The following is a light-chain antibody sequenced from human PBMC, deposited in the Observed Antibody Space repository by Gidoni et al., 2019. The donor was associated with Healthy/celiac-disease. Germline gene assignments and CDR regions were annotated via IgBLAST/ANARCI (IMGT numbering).Light chain of an antibody. J-gene: IGKJ1*01. V-gene: IGKV4-1*01. CDR3: QQYYSTPS. CDR2: WAS. CDR1: QSVLYSSNNKNY. Sequence: DIVMTQSRDYLAVSLGERATINCKSSQSVLYSSNNKNYLAWYQQKPGQPPKLLIYWASTRESGVPDRFSGSGSGSDFTLTISSLQSEDVSVYYCQQYYSTPSFGQGTKVEIK.